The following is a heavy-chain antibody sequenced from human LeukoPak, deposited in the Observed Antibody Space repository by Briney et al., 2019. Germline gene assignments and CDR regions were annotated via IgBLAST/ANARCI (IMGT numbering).Heavy chain of an antibody. CDR3: AKDMEGRDSGTRFDY. CDR2: ISGDGGST. Sequence: GGSLRLSCAASGFTFDDYAMHWVRQAPGKGLKWVSLISGDGGSTYYADSVKGRFTISRDNSKNSLYLQMNSLRTEDTALYYCAKDMEGRDSGTRFDYWGQGTLVTLSS. D-gene: IGHD1-26*01. J-gene: IGHJ4*02. CDR1: GFTFDDYA. V-gene: IGHV3-43*02.